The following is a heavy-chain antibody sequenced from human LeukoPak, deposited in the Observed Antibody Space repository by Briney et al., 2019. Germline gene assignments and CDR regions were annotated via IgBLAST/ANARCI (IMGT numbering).Heavy chain of an antibody. V-gene: IGHV6-1*01. CDR2: TYYRSKWYN. Sequence: SQTLSLTCAISGDSVSSNSAAWNWIRQSPSRGLEWLGRTYYRSKWYNDYAVSVKSRITINPDTSKNQFSLQLNSVTPEDTAAYYCARDSLYSSGRQYYFDYWGQGTLVTVSS. CDR3: ARDSLYSSGRQYYFDY. J-gene: IGHJ4*02. CDR1: GDSVSSNSAA. D-gene: IGHD6-19*01.